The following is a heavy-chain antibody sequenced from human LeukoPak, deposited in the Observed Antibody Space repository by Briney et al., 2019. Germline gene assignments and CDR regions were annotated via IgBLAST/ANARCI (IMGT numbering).Heavy chain of an antibody. V-gene: IGHV5-51*01. Sequence: GESLKISCKGSGYSFTSYWIGWVRQMPGKGLEWMGIIYPGDSDTRYSPSFQGQVAISADKSISTAYLQWSSLKASDTAMYYCARQPRALDIVGVPAAADSGDYFDYWGQGTLVTVSS. CDR1: GYSFTSYW. CDR2: IYPGDSDT. J-gene: IGHJ4*02. D-gene: IGHD2-2*03. CDR3: ARQPRALDIVGVPAAADSGDYFDY.